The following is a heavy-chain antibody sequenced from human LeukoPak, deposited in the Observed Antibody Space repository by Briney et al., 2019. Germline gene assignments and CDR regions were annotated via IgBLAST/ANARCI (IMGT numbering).Heavy chain of an antibody. V-gene: IGHV3-23*01. CDR1: GFTFSSYG. Sequence: GGSLRLSCAASGFTFSSYGMSWVRQAPGKGLEWVSAISGSGGSTYYADSVKGRFTISRDNSKNTLYLQMNSLRAEDTAVYYCARAPYDYVWGSYRPRLYYYMDVWGKGTTVTISS. CDR2: ISGSGGST. J-gene: IGHJ6*03. D-gene: IGHD3-16*02. CDR3: ARAPYDYVWGSYRPRLYYYMDV.